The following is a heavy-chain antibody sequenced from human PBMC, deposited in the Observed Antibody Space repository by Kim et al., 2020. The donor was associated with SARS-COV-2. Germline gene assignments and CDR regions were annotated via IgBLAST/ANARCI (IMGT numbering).Heavy chain of an antibody. V-gene: IGHV1-46*01. D-gene: IGHD2-2*01. CDR1: GYTFTSYY. J-gene: IGHJ4*02. CDR2: INPSGGST. CDR3: AREGCNSTSCYDY. Sequence: ASLKVSCKASGYTFTSYYMHWVRQAPGQRLEWMGIINPSGGSTRYAQKFQGRVTITRDTSTGTVYMERSSLRSDDTAGYYCAREGCNSTSCYDYWAQGALLNVSS.